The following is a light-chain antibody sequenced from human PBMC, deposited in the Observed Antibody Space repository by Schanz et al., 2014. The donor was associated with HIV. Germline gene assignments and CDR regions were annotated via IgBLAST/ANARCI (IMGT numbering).Light chain of an antibody. J-gene: IGLJ2*01. V-gene: IGLV2-8*01. CDR1: SSDVGDYNY. CDR3: QSYDSSLSGSVV. CDR2: EVN. Sequence: QSALTQPPSASGSPGQSVTISCTGTSSDVGDYNYVSWYQHHPAKPPKLIIYEVNKRPSGIPNRFSGSKSGNTASLTVSGLQADDEADYYCQSYDSSLSGSVVFGGGTKLTVL.